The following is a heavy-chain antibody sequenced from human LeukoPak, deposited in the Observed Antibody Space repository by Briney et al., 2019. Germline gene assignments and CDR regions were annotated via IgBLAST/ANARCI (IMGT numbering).Heavy chain of an antibody. D-gene: IGHD3-10*01. CDR1: GFTFSSYG. J-gene: IGHJ5*02. V-gene: IGHV3-30*18. CDR2: ISYDGSNK. CDR3: AKRIYGSGSYLWFDP. Sequence: GGSLRLSCTASGFTFSSYGMHWVRQAPGKGLEWVAVISYDGSNKYYADSVKGRFTISRDNSKNTLYLQMNSLRAEDTAVYYCAKRIYGSGSYLWFDPWGQGTLVTVSS.